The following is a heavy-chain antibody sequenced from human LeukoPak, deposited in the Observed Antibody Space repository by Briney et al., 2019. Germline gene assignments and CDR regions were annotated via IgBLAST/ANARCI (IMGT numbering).Heavy chain of an antibody. CDR1: GFTFSSYS. CDR2: ISSSSSYI. V-gene: IGHV3-21*01. D-gene: IGHD3-9*01. J-gene: IGHJ4*02. Sequence: GGSLRLSCAASGFTFSSYSMIWVRQAPGKGLEWVSSISSSSSYIYYADSVKGRFTISRDNAKNSLYLQMNSLRAEDTAVYYCARDKRYPRGAPFDYWGQGTLVTVSS. CDR3: ARDKRYPRGAPFDY.